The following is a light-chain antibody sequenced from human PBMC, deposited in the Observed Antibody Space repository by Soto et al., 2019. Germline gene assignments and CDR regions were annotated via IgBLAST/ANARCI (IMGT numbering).Light chain of an antibody. Sequence: QSALTQPASVSGSPGQSITISCTGTNSDVDTYIYVSWYQQHPGKAPKLIIFDVSNRPPGVSNRFSGSRSGNTASLTISGLQAEDEADYYCSSYTSSITYVFGTGTKVTV. V-gene: IGLV2-14*01. J-gene: IGLJ1*01. CDR3: SSYTSSITYV. CDR2: DVS. CDR1: NSDVDTYIY.